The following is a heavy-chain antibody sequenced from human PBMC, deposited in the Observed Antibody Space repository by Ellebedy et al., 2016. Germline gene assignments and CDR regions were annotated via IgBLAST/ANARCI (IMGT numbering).Heavy chain of an antibody. CDR3: AKGGWGNIINY. D-gene: IGHD1-26*01. V-gene: IGHV3-23*01. Sequence: ETLSLTXAASGFTLDSYAVTWVRQAPGRGLEWVSSIGRGGDTHDADSIKGRFTISRDTSKNMVYLQMNSLRAEDTAIYYCAKGGWGNIINYWGQGTLVTVSS. J-gene: IGHJ4*02. CDR1: GFTLDSYA. CDR2: IGRGGDT.